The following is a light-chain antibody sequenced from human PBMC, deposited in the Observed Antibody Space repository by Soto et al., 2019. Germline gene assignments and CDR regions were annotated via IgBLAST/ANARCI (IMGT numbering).Light chain of an antibody. J-gene: IGKJ5*01. CDR2: GAF. CDR1: PSVTNY. V-gene: IGKV3-11*01. Sequence: EIVLTQSPATLSLSPGERATLSCRASPSVTNYLAWYQQKPGQAPRLLIYGAFNTATGIPARFSGSGSGTEFTLSISSLVPEEFAVSYWQQRNIWPPVTFGQGTRLEIK. CDR3: QQRNIWPPVT.